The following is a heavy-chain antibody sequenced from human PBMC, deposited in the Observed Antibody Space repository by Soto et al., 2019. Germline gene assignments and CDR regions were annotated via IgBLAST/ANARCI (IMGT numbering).Heavy chain of an antibody. CDR2: ISYDGINK. D-gene: IGHD1-1*01. Sequence: QVQLVESGGGVVQPGRSLRLSCAASGFTFSSYGIHWVRQAPGKGLEWVSVISYDGINKYYADSVKGRFTISRDNSENTLYLQRYSLRAGDTAVDYCAKAVYNWSDGFFDYWGQGTLVTVSS. CDR1: GFTFSSYG. J-gene: IGHJ4*02. V-gene: IGHV3-30*18. CDR3: AKAVYNWSDGFFDY.